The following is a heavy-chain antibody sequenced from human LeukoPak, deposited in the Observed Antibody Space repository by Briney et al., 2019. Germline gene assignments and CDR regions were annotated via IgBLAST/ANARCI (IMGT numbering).Heavy chain of an antibody. Sequence: ASVKVSCKASGYSFTGSYLHWVRQAPGQGLEWMGWMNPNNGATKYAQNFQGRVTMARDTSISTAYLDLSNLRFDDTAVYYCARGGTVTTGRSFDLWGQGTLVIVSS. V-gene: IGHV1-2*02. D-gene: IGHD4-17*01. CDR3: ARGGTVTTGRSFDL. J-gene: IGHJ5*02. CDR1: GYSFTGSY. CDR2: MNPNNGAT.